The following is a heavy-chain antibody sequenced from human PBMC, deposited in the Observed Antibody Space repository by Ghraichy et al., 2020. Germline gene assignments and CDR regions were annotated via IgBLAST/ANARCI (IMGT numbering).Heavy chain of an antibody. J-gene: IGHJ4*02. V-gene: IGHV4-39*01. D-gene: IGHD3-22*01. Sequence: SETLSLTCTVSGGSISSSSYYWGWIRQPPGKGLEWIGSIYYSGSTYYNPSLKSRVTISVDTSKNQFSLKLSSVTAADTAVYYCARRDDSSGYVNYWGQGTLVTVSS. CDR3: ARRDDSSGYVNY. CDR1: GGSISSSSYY. CDR2: IYYSGST.